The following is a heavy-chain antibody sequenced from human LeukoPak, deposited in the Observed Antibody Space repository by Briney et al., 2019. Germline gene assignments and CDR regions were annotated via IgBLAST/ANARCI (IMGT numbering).Heavy chain of an antibody. CDR1: GGTFSSYA. CDR3: ARQTTYYGDYGENYFDY. V-gene: IGHV1-69*04. Sequence: GPSGKVSCKASGGTFSSYAISWVRQAPGQGLEWMGRIIPILGIANYAQKFQGRVTITADKSTSTAYMELSSLRSEDTAVYYCARQTTYYGDYGENYFDYWGQGTLVTVSS. D-gene: IGHD4-17*01. J-gene: IGHJ4*02. CDR2: IIPILGIA.